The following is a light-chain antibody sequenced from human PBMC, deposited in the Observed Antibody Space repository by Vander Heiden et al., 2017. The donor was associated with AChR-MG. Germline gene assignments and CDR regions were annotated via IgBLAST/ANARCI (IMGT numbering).Light chain of an antibody. CDR2: KND. Sequence: QSQLTQPPSASGTPGQRVTISCSGGNSNIGNNYVYWYQQLPGTVPRLLIYKNDQRPPGVPDRFSGSKSGTSASLAISGLRSEDEADYYCASWDDSLRGFFVFGAGTKVTVL. V-gene: IGLV1-47*01. J-gene: IGLJ1*01. CDR3: ASWDDSLRGFFV. CDR1: NSNIGNNY.